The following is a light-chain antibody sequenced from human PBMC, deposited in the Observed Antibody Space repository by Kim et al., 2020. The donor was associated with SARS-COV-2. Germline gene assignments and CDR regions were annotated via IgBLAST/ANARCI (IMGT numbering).Light chain of an antibody. J-gene: IGKJ4*01. V-gene: IGKV3-20*01. CDR1: QRITSKY. CDR2: DAS. CDR3: QQYANSVT. Sequence: LSPGEAATLSCRASQRITSKYLAWYQQRPGQAPRLLIYDASTRATGIPDRFSGSGSGTDFTLTITRLEPEDVAVYYCQQYANSVTFGGGTKVDIK.